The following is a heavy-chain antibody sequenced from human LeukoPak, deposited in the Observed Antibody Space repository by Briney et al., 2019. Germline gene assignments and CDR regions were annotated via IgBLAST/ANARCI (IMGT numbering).Heavy chain of an antibody. CDR2: ISYDGSNK. D-gene: IGHD6-6*01. Sequence: PGRSRRLSCAASGFTFSSYAMHWVRQAPGKGLEWVAVISYDGSNKYYADSVKGRFTISRDNSKNTLYLQMNSLRAEDTAVYYCARSFGYSSSYLPSDYWGQGTLVTVSS. CDR1: GFTFSSYA. J-gene: IGHJ4*02. V-gene: IGHV3-30*01. CDR3: ARSFGYSSSYLPSDY.